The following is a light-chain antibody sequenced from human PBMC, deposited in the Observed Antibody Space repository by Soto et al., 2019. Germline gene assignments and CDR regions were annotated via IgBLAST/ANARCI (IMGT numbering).Light chain of an antibody. CDR1: QSVSSSY. CDR3: LQYGGT. V-gene: IGKV3-20*01. CDR2: GAS. Sequence: EIVLTQSPGTLSLSPGERATLSCRASQSVSSSYLAWYQQKPGQAPRLLIYGASSRATGIPDRFSGSGSGTDFTLTISRLEPEDFALYYCLQYGGTFGQGTKVEIK. J-gene: IGKJ1*01.